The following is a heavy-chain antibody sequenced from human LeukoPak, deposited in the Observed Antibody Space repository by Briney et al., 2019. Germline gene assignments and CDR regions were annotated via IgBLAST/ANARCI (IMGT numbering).Heavy chain of an antibody. CDR1: GGSISSYY. Sequence: SETLSLTCTVFGGSISSYYWTWIRQPPGKGLEWIGSIYYSGSTNYNPSLKSRVTIPVDTSKNQFSLKLSSVTAADTALYYCARENGYRYDYWGQGTLVTVSS. D-gene: IGHD5-18*01. CDR2: IYYSGST. CDR3: ARENGYRYDY. J-gene: IGHJ4*02. V-gene: IGHV4-59*01.